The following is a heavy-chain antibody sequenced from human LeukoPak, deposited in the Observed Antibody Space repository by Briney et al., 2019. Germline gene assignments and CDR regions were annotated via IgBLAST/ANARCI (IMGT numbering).Heavy chain of an antibody. CDR1: GGRINNHY. J-gene: IGHJ4*02. CDR3: ARALDTAMVTDFD. CDR2: IYYSGTT. Sequence: SETLSLTCTVSGGRINNHYWTWIRQPPGKGLEWLGYIYYSGTTNYNPSLRSRVTISIDTSKNQFSLKLSSVTAADTAVYYCARALDTAMVTDFDWGQGTLVTVSS. D-gene: IGHD5-18*01. V-gene: IGHV4-59*08.